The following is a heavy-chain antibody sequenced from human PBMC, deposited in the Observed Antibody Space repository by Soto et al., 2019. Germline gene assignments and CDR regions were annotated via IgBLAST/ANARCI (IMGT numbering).Heavy chain of an antibody. CDR1: GFTFSSYA. Sequence: GGSLRLSCAASGFTFSSYAMSWVRQAPGKGLEWVSAISGSGGSTYYADSVKGRFTISRDNSKNTLYLQMNSLRAEDTAVYYCAKDLRFGEPIYYYYGMDVWGQGTTVTVSS. V-gene: IGHV3-23*01. J-gene: IGHJ6*02. D-gene: IGHD3-10*01. CDR3: AKDLRFGEPIYYYYGMDV. CDR2: ISGSGGST.